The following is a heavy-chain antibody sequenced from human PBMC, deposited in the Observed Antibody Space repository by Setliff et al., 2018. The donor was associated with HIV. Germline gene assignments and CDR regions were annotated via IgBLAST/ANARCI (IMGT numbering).Heavy chain of an antibody. J-gene: IGHJ4*02. Sequence: PSETLSLTCTVSGGSIGSGSYYWNWIRQPAGKGLEWIGRIYTSGSTNYNPSLKSRVTISVDTSKNQFSLKLGSVTAADTAVYYCARESPSSSWFYFDFWGQGTLVTVSS. CDR2: IYTSGST. D-gene: IGHD6-13*01. CDR3: ARESPSSSWFYFDF. V-gene: IGHV4-61*02. CDR1: GGSIGSGSYY.